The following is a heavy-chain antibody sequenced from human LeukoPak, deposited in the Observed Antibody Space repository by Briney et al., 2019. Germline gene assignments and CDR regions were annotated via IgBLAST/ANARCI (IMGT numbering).Heavy chain of an antibody. CDR3: ARHPSAVAGKTFDC. Sequence: SETLSLTCTVPGGSISTYYWSWIRQPPGKGLEWIASTYYSGSSTYYNPSLKSRVTISADMSKNQLSLKLTSVTAADTAVYFCARHPSAVAGKTFDCWGQGTLVTVSS. J-gene: IGHJ4*02. D-gene: IGHD6-19*01. V-gene: IGHV4-59*08. CDR1: GGSISTYY. CDR2: TYYSGSST.